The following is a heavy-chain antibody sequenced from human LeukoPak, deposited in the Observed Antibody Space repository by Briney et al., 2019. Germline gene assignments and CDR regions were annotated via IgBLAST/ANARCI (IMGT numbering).Heavy chain of an antibody. Sequence: GGSLRLSCAASGFTFSSYGMSWVRQAPGKGLEWVSAISGSGGSTYYADSVKGRFTISRDNPKNTLYLQMNSLRAEDTAVYYCAKTEGVLRYFDCYDYWGQGTLVTVSS. CDR2: ISGSGGST. CDR1: GFTFSSYG. J-gene: IGHJ4*02. D-gene: IGHD3-9*01. CDR3: AKTEGVLRYFDCYDY. V-gene: IGHV3-23*01.